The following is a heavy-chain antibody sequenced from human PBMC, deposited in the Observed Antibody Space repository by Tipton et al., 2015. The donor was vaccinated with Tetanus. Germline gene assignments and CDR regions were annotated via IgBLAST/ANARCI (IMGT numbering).Heavy chain of an antibody. CDR1: GFTFSSYA. Sequence: CAASGFTFSSYAMHWVRQAPGKGLEWVAVISYDGSNKYYADSVKGRFTISRDNSKNTLYLQMNSLRAEDTAVYYCARDKSAYYYDSSGYYDAFDIWGQGTMVTVSS. J-gene: IGHJ3*02. CDR3: ARDKSAYYYDSSGYYDAFDI. V-gene: IGHV3-30-3*01. CDR2: ISYDGSNK. D-gene: IGHD3-22*01.